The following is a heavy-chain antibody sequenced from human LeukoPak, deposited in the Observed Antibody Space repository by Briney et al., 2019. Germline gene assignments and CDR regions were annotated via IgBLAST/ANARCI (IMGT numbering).Heavy chain of an antibody. Sequence: SETLSLTCTVSGGSISSYYWSGIRQPAGKGLEWIGRIYTSGNTNYNPSLRSRVTMSVDTSKNQFSLKLSSVTAADTAVYYCAREPYCTNGVCSAYWGQGTLVTVSS. CDR3: AREPYCTNGVCSAY. D-gene: IGHD2-8*01. J-gene: IGHJ4*02. CDR2: IYTSGNT. V-gene: IGHV4-4*07. CDR1: GGSISSYY.